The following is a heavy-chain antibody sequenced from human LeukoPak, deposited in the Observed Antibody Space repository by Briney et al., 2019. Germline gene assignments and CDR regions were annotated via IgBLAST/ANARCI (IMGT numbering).Heavy chain of an antibody. D-gene: IGHD3-3*01. Sequence: PGGSLRLSCAGSGFIFTDYWIDWVRQAPGKGLEWVANIKHDGSEKYYVDSVKGRFAISRDNAKNSLYLQMNGLRAEDTAVYYCARAPREWLLGYYFDYWGQGTLVTVSS. CDR1: GFIFTDYW. CDR2: IKHDGSEK. CDR3: ARAPREWLLGYYFDY. V-gene: IGHV3-7*01. J-gene: IGHJ4*02.